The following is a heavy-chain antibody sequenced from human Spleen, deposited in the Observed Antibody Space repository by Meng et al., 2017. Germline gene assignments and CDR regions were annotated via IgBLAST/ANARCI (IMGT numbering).Heavy chain of an antibody. CDR1: GASIGNHGYY. Sequence: KESGPGRGKTSATLPLTCTVAGASIGNHGYYWGLIRQPPGKGLEWIGSIYYSGTTYYNPYLKSRVTISVDTSKNQFSLELISVTAADTAVYYCATVCTSPDWFDPWGQGTLVTVSS. V-gene: IGHV4-39*07. CDR3: ATVCTSPDWFDP. D-gene: IGHD2-2*01. J-gene: IGHJ5*02. CDR2: IYYSGTT.